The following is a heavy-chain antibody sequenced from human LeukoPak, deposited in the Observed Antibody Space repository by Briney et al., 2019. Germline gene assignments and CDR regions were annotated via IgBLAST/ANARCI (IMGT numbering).Heavy chain of an antibody. J-gene: IGHJ4*02. V-gene: IGHV1-69*04. CDR1: GGTFSSYA. Sequence: GASVKVSCKASGGTFSSYAISWVRQAPGQGLEWMGRIIPIFGIANYAQKFQGRVTITADKSTSTAYMELSSLRSEDTAVYYCAYYDSSGYGFDYWGQGTLVIVSS. CDR2: IIPIFGIA. CDR3: AYYDSSGYGFDY. D-gene: IGHD3-22*01.